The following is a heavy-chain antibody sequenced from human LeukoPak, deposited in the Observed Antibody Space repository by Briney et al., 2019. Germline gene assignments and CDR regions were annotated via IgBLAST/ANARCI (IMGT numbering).Heavy chain of an antibody. CDR1: GFTFSSHG. CDR3: AKDDRSMVIQDAFDI. V-gene: IGHV3-43*02. J-gene: IGHJ3*02. Sequence: PGGSLRLSCAVSGFTFSSHGMNWVRQAPGKGLEWVALLSWDGGGAAYAGSVKGRFTVSRESNKDSLYLQMNSLRPDDTALYYCAKDDRSMVIQDAFDIWGRGTMVIVSS. CDR2: LSWDGGGA. D-gene: IGHD3-22*01.